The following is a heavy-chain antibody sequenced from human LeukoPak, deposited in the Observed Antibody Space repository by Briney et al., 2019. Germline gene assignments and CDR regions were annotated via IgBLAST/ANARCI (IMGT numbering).Heavy chain of an antibody. D-gene: IGHD3-10*01. CDR1: GYSFTTYW. V-gene: IGHV5-51*01. Sequence: GESLKISCKGSGYSFTTYWIGWVRQMPGEGLEWMGIIYPGDSDTRYSPSFQGQVTISADKSISTAYLQWSSLKASDTAIYYCARSYYGSGSFYNPFDPWGQGTLVTVSS. CDR2: IYPGDSDT. J-gene: IGHJ5*02. CDR3: ARSYYGSGSFYNPFDP.